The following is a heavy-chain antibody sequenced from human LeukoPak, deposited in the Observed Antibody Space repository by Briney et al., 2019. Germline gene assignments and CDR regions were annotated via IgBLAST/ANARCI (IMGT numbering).Heavy chain of an antibody. CDR2: ISSSSSTI. J-gene: IGHJ4*02. CDR3: AREGITIFGVVTHSSDY. D-gene: IGHD3-3*01. CDR1: GFTFSSYS. V-gene: IGHV3-48*04. Sequence: GGSLRLSCAASGFTFSSYSMNWVRQAPGKGLEWVSYISSSSSTIYYADSVKGRFTISRDNAKNSLYLQMNSLRAEDTAVYYCAREGITIFGVVTHSSDYWGQGTLVTVPS.